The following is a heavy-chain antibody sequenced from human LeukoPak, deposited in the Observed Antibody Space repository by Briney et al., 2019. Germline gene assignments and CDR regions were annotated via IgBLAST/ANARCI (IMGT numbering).Heavy chain of an antibody. CDR2: IKQDGSEN. J-gene: IGHJ4*02. D-gene: IGHD2-2*01. CDR3: ARERYCTTATCYVGVPFDY. CDR1: GFLISTYY. V-gene: IGHV3-7*01. Sequence: GSLRLSCSASGFLISTYYMTWVRQAPGKGLEWVAGIKQDGSENYYVDSVKGRFTVSRDNSKNSLYLQMNSLRAEGTAVYFCARERYCTTATCYVGVPFDYWGQGTLVTVSS.